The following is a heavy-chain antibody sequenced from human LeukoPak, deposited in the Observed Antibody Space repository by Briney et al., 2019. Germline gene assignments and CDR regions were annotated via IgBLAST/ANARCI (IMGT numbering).Heavy chain of an antibody. Sequence: ASVKVSCKASGYTFTGYYMHWVRQAPGQGLEWMGWINPNSGGTNYAQKFQGRVTMTRDTSISTAYMELSRLRSDDTAVYYCARDAVAVAGIEGYWGQGTLVTVSS. CDR3: ARDAVAVAGIEGY. J-gene: IGHJ4*02. D-gene: IGHD6-19*01. V-gene: IGHV1-2*02. CDR2: INPNSGGT. CDR1: GYTFTGYY.